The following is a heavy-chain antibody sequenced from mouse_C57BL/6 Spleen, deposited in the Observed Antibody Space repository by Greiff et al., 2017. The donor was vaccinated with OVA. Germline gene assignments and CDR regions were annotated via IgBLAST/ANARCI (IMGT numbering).Heavy chain of an antibody. CDR3: ARESSGYGY. CDR2: IHPNSGST. CDR1: GYTFTSYW. Sequence: QVQLQQPGAELVKPGASVKLSCKASGYTFTSYWMHWVKQRPGQGLEWIGMIHPNSGSTNYNEKFKSKATLTLDKASSTAYMQLSSLTSEDSAVYYCARESSGYGYWGQGTTLTVSS. D-gene: IGHD3-2*02. J-gene: IGHJ2*01. V-gene: IGHV1-64*01.